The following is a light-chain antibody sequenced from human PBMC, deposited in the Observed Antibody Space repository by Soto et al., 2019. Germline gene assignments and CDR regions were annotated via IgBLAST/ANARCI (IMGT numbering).Light chain of an antibody. Sequence: EIVWTQSPGTLSLSPGERATLSCRASRSVSSCLAWYQQKPGQAPRLLIYDASNRATGIPARFSGSGAGTAFTLSISSLEPEDFAVYYCQQRSNCLFGQGTRLEIK. CDR3: QQRSNCL. J-gene: IGKJ5*01. CDR2: DAS. CDR1: RSVSSC. V-gene: IGKV3-11*01.